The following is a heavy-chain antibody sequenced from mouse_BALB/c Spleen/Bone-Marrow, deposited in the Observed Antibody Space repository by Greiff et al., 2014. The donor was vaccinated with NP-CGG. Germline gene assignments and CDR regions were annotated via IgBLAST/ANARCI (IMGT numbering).Heavy chain of an antibody. CDR1: GFTFSDYG. CDR3: AREGGGMDY. Sequence: EVKLVESGGGLVQPGGSRKLSCAASGFTFSDYGMAWVRQAPGKGPEWVAFISNLAYSIYYADTVTGRFTISRENAKNTLYLEMSSLRSEDTAMYYCAREGGGMDYWGQGTSVTVSS. CDR2: ISNLAYSI. V-gene: IGHV5-15*02. J-gene: IGHJ4*01.